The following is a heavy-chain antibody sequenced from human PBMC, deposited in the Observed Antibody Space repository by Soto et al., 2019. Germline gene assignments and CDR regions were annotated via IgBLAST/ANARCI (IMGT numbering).Heavy chain of an antibody. CDR2: INHSGST. Sequence: SETLSLTCAVYGGSFSGYYWSWIRQPPGKGLEWIGEINHSGSTNYNPSLKSRVTISVDTSKNQFSLKLSSVTAADTAVYYCARGAGGAARPDRLDYWGQGTLVTVSS. CDR1: GGSFSGYY. V-gene: IGHV4-34*01. J-gene: IGHJ4*02. CDR3: ARGAGGAARPDRLDY. D-gene: IGHD6-6*01.